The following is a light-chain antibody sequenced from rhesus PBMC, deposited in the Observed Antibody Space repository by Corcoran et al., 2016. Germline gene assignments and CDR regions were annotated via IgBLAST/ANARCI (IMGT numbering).Light chain of an antibody. Sequence: DIQMTQSPSSLSASVGDTVTITCRASQSISSWLDWYQQKPGKAPKLLIYKASSSQSGVPSRFSGNGSGTDLTLTISSLQPEDFATYYCLQYSSSPPTFGGGTKVEIK. CDR2: KAS. CDR3: LQYSSSPPT. V-gene: IGKV1-22*01. CDR1: QSISSW. J-gene: IGKJ4*01.